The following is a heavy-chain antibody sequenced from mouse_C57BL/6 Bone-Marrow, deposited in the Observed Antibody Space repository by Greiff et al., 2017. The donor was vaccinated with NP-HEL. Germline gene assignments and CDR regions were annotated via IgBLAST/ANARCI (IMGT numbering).Heavy chain of an antibody. CDR2: IRNKANGYTT. J-gene: IGHJ3*01. Sequence: EVKLVESGGGLVQPGGSLSLSCAASGFTFTDYYMSWVRQPPGKALEWLGFIRNKANGYTTEYSASVKGRFTISRDNSQSILYLQMNALRAEDSATYYCASLYDCYFPIAYWGQGTLVTVSA. CDR3: ASLYDCYFPIAY. D-gene: IGHD2-3*01. CDR1: GFTFTDYY. V-gene: IGHV7-3*01.